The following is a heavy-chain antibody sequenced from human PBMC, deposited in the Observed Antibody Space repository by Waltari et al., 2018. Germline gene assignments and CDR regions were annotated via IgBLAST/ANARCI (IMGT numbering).Heavy chain of an antibody. CDR1: GSTFSSYA. CDR3: AREEEI. V-gene: IGHV3-30-3*01. J-gene: IGHJ4*02. CDR2: ISYDGSNK. Sequence: QVQLVESGGGVVQPGRSLRLSCAASGSTFSSYAMHWVRQAPGKGLAWVAVISYDGSNKYYADSVKGRFTISRDNSKNTLYLQMNSLRAEDTAVYYCAREEEIWGQGTLVTVSS.